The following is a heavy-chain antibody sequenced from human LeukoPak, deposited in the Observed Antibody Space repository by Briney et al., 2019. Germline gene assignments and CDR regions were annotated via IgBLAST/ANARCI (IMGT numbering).Heavy chain of an antibody. Sequence: PGGSLRLSCAASGFTFSDYYMSWIRQAPGKGLEWVSYISSSGSTIYYADSVKGRFTIPRDNAKNSLYLQMNSLRAEDTAVYYCARSRRDRTKNFDYWGQGTLVTVSS. CDR3: ARSRRDRTKNFDY. CDR2: ISSSGSTI. D-gene: IGHD5-24*01. CDR1: GFTFSDYY. V-gene: IGHV3-11*01. J-gene: IGHJ4*02.